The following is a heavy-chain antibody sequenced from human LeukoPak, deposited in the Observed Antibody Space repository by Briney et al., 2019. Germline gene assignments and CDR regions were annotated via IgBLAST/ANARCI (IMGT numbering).Heavy chain of an antibody. CDR1: GFTFSSYA. J-gene: IGHJ4*02. CDR2: ISGSGGST. CDR3: AKDDYGDYVPYFDY. Sequence: GRSLRLSCAASGFTFSSYAMSWVRQAPGKGLEWVSGISGSGGSTYYADSVKGRFTISRDNSKNTLYLQMNSLRAEDTAVYYCAKDDYGDYVPYFDYWGQGTLVTVSS. D-gene: IGHD4-17*01. V-gene: IGHV3-23*01.